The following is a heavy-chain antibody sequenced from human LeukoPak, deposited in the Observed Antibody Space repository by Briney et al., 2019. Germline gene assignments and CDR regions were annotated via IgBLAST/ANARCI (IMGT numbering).Heavy chain of an antibody. CDR2: FYYSGST. D-gene: IGHD3-10*01. Sequence: SETLSLTCTVSGDSFSSYYWSWIRQPPGKGLGGIGYFYYSGSTNYSPSLKSRVTISVDTSKNQFSLKLSSVTAADTAVYYCARVRSGRGVMVDAFDIWGQGTLVTVSS. V-gene: IGHV4-59*01. CDR1: GDSFSSYY. J-gene: IGHJ3*02. CDR3: ARVRSGRGVMVDAFDI.